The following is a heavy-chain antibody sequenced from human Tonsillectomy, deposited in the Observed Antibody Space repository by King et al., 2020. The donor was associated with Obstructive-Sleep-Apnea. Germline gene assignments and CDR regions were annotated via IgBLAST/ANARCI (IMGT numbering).Heavy chain of an antibody. CDR3: ARHERDDSSGYYYLYYFDY. D-gene: IGHD3-22*01. Sequence: QLQESGPGLVKPSETLSLTCTGAGGSISSYYWSWFRQPPGKGLGGIGYIYYSGSPNNKPSLKRQVTISVDTAKNQFSLKLRSMTAANTAVYYCARHERDDSSGYYYLYYFDYWGQGTLVTVSS. CDR1: GGSISSYY. J-gene: IGHJ4*02. CDR2: IYYSGSP. V-gene: IGHV4-59*08.